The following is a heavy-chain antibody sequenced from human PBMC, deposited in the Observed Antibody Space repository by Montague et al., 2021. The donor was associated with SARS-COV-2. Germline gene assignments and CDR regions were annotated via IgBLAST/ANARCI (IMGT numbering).Heavy chain of an antibody. CDR1: GGSISSSSYY. CDR2: IYYSGST. J-gene: IGHJ5*02. CDR3: ARLKAPNCSSTSCYSASWFDP. V-gene: IGHV4-39*01. Sequence: SETLSLTCTVSGGSISSSSYYWGWIRQPPGKGLEWIGSIYYSGSTYYNPSLKSRVTISVDTSKNQFSLKLSSVTAADTAVYYCARLKAPNCSSTSCYSASWFDPWGQGTLVTVSS. D-gene: IGHD2-2*01.